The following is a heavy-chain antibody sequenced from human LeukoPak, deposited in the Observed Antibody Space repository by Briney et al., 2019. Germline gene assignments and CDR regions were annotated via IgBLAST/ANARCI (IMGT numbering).Heavy chain of an antibody. CDR2: IYYSGRT. CDR1: GGSISSYY. D-gene: IGHD2-2*01. V-gene: IGHV4-59*01. CDR3: ARAVVPAAAPGFDP. Sequence: PSETLSLTCTVSGGSISSYYWSWIRQPPGKGLEWIGYIYYSGRTNYNASLKRRGTISVDTSKNQFSLELSSVTAADTAVYYCARAVVPAAAPGFDPWGQGTLVTVSS. J-gene: IGHJ5*02.